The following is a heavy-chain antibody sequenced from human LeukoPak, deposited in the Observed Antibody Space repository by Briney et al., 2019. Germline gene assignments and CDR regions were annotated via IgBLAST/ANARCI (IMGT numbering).Heavy chain of an antibody. Sequence: SVTVSCMPSVYTFTNYYIHWIRQAPRQGREGMGWINPVNGGTNSAQRLQGRVTLTRGTSISTASMELSRLSSDDTAVYYCAQEATTPRGAFGLWGQGTMVSVFS. CDR3: AQEATTPRGAFGL. V-gene: IGHV1-2*02. CDR1: VYTFTNYY. J-gene: IGHJ3*01. CDR2: INPVNGGT. D-gene: IGHD1-26*01.